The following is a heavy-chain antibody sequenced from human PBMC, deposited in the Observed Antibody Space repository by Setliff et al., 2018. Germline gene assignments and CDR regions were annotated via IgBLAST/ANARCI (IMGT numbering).Heavy chain of an antibody. J-gene: IGHJ4*02. CDR3: AHRGGYGAGSLYYFDV. D-gene: IGHD3-10*01. CDR2: IYWDDVE. CDR1: GFSLSTSGVG. Sequence: SGPTLVNPTQTLTLTCTFSGFSLSTSGVGVGWIRQPPGKALEWLALIYWDDVERFSPSLKTRLTITKDISKNQVVLKMTNMDPVDTATYYCAHRGGYGAGSLYYFDVWGQGTLVTVSS. V-gene: IGHV2-5*02.